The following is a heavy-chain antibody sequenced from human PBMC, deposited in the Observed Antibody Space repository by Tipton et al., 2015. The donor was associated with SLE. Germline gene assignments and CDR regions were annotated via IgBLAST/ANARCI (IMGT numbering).Heavy chain of an antibody. CDR2: IKQDGSDR. J-gene: IGHJ3*01. Sequence: SLRLSCAASGSVSGFTFSGLWMTWVRQAPGRGLEWVANIKQDGSDRSFADSVRGRLSISRDNAKNSLYLQMNSLRPEDTAVYYCARENYYAFDAWGQGTMVAVSS. CDR3: ARENYYAFDA. D-gene: IGHD3-22*01. CDR1: GSVSGFTFSGLW. V-gene: IGHV3-7*01.